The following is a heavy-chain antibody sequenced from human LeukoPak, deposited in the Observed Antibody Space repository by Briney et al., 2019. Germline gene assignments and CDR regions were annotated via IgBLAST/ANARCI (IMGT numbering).Heavy chain of an antibody. CDR1: GYIFTTYA. CDR2: INAGDGNT. V-gene: IGHV1-3*01. J-gene: IGHJ4*02. CDR3: ARGGYSSSWYDY. D-gene: IGHD6-13*01. Sequence: GASVKVSCKASGYIFTTYAMHWVRQAPGQRLEWMGCINAGDGNTKYSQKFQGRVTITRDTSASTAYMELSSLRAEDTAVYYCARGGYSSSWYDYWGQGTLVTVSS.